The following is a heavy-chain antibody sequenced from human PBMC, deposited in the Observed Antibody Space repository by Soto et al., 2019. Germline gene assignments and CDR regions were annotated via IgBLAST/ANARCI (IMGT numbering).Heavy chain of an antibody. J-gene: IGHJ5*02. D-gene: IGHD3-10*01. CDR3: ARHGVTMVRGVIGGWFDP. CDR2: MYSSGST. CDR1: GGSISSSSYY. V-gene: IGHV4-39*01. Sequence: SETLSLTCTVSGGSISSSSYYWGWIRQPPGKGLEWIGSMYSSGSTYYNPSLRSRVTISVDTSKNQFSLKLSSVTAADTAVYYCARHGVTMVRGVIGGWFDPWGQGTLVTVSS.